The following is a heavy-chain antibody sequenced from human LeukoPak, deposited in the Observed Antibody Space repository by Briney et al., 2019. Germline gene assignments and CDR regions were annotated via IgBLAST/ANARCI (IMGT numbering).Heavy chain of an antibody. CDR2: ISSGGSTI. CDR3: ARNSYTTGWNVFDS. J-gene: IGHJ4*02. CDR1: GFTFSSYE. D-gene: IGHD6-19*01. V-gene: IGHV3-48*03. Sequence: PGGSLRLSCAASGFTFSSYEMNWVRQAPGKGLEWVSYISSGGSTINYADSVKGRFTISRDNAKNSLYLQMNSLRAEDTAVYYCARNSYTTGWNVFDSWGQGTLVTVSS.